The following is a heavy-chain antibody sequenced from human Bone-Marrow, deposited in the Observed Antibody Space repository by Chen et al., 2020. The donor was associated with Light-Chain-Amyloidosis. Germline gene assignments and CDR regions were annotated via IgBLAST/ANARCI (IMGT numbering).Heavy chain of an antibody. CDR2: SNGDGTDI. Sequence: DVQLVESGGGLLQPGESLRLSCAASGFTFSDYYMHWVRQGPGKVLVWVSRSNGDGTDIKYADSVRGRFTISRDSAKNTVYLQMNSLRTEDTAVYYCARSVSGTFDYWGQGALVTVSS. CDR1: GFTFSDYY. D-gene: IGHD1-1*01. CDR3: ARSVSGTFDY. J-gene: IGHJ4*02. V-gene: IGHV3-74*01.